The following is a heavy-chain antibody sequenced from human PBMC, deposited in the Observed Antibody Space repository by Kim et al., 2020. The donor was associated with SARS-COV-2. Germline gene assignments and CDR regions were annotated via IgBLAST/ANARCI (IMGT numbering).Heavy chain of an antibody. Sequence: GGSLRLSCAASGFTFSSYAMSWVRQAPGKGPEWVSAISGSGGSTYYADSVKGRFTISRDNSKNTLYLQMNSLRAEDTAVYYCAKAHPSQKTTVLSYFDYWGQGTLVTVSS. CDR2: ISGSGGST. CDR1: GFTFSSYA. J-gene: IGHJ4*02. V-gene: IGHV3-23*01. CDR3: AKAHPSQKTTVLSYFDY. D-gene: IGHD4-17*01.